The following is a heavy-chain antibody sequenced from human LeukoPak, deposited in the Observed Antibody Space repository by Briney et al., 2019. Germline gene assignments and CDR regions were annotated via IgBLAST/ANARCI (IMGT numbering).Heavy chain of an antibody. CDR3: ARHNYDSSGYYNRNFDY. V-gene: IGHV4-39*01. Sequence: SETLSLTCIVSGGSISSSSYYWGWIRQPPGKGLEWIGSIYYSGSTYYNPSLKGRITISVDTSKNQFSLKPSSVTAADTAVYYWARHNYDSSGYYNRNFDYWGQGTLVTVSS. J-gene: IGHJ4*02. D-gene: IGHD3-22*01. CDR2: IYYSGST. CDR1: GGSISSSSYY.